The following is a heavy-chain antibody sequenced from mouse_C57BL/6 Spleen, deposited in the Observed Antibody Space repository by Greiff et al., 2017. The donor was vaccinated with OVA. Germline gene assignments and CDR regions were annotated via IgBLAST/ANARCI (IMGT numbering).Heavy chain of an antibody. Sequence: EVQLQQSGPELVKPGASVKISCKASGYSFTDYNMNWVKQSNGKSLEWIGVINPNYGTTSYNQKFKGKATLTVDQSSSTAYMQLNSLTSEDSAVYYCASLITTVVGRDYYAMDYWGQGTSVTVSS. CDR3: ASLITTVVGRDYYAMDY. V-gene: IGHV1-39*01. D-gene: IGHD1-1*01. CDR2: INPNYGTT. J-gene: IGHJ4*01. CDR1: GYSFTDYN.